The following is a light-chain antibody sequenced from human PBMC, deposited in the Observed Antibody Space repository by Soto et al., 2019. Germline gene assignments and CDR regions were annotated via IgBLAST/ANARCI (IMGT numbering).Light chain of an antibody. CDR3: QAWDSSTGV. J-gene: IGLJ2*01. CDR2: EVS. Sequence: QSALTQPPSASGSPGQSVTISCTGTSSDVGGYNYVSWYQQHPGKAPKLMIYEVSKRPSGVPERFSGSNSGNTATLTISGTQAMDEADYYCQAWDSSTGVFGGGTKLTVL. CDR1: SSDVGGYNY. V-gene: IGLV2-8*01.